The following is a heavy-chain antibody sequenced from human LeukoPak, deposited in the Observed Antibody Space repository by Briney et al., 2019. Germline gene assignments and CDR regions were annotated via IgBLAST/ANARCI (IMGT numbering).Heavy chain of an antibody. CDR3: ARSSGHDFDY. CDR1: SGSLSSFC. J-gene: IGHJ4*02. D-gene: IGHD5-12*01. Sequence: SETLSLTCTVSSGSLSSFCWNWIRQPAGKGLEWVGRIYPSGSTDYNASLKSRVTMSVDTSKKQFSLKLNSVTAADMAVYYCARSSGHDFDYWGQGILVTVSS. V-gene: IGHV4-4*07. CDR2: IYPSGST.